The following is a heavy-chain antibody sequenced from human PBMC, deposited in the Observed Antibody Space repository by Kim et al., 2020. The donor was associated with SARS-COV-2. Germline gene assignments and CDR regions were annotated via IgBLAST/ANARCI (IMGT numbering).Heavy chain of an antibody. CDR1: GYTFTNSA. V-gene: IGHV1-3*04. Sequence: ASVKVSCKAYGYTFTNSALHWVRQARGQKPEWMGWINTGSGNTKYAQKLQGRLTITRDMSASTAYMEMSRLRYEDTAVYYCARERCIGGDCCWCYWGQGTLVTVSS. J-gene: IGHJ4*02. CDR2: INTGSGNT. D-gene: IGHD2-21*02. CDR3: ARERCIGGDCCWCY.